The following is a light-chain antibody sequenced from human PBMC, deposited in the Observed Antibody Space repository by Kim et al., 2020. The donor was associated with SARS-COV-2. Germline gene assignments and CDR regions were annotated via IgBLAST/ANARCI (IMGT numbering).Light chain of an antibody. CDR2: EKN. CDR1: SLRSYY. CDR3: NSRESGVNHVV. J-gene: IGLJ3*02. V-gene: IGLV3-19*01. Sequence: SSELTQYPAVSVALGQTVRITCQGDSLRSYYASWYQQKPGQAPVLVIYEKNNRPSGIPDRFSGSSSGNTASLTITGAQAEDEADYYCNSRESGVNHVVFGGGPQLTVL.